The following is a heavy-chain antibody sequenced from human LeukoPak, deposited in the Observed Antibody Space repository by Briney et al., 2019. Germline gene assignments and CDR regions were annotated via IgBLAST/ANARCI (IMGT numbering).Heavy chain of an antibody. J-gene: IGHJ4*02. CDR2: IYSGGST. D-gene: IGHD6-19*01. Sequence: GGSLRLSCAASGFTVSSNYMSWVRQAPGKGLEWVSIIYSGGSTYYADSVKGRFTISRDNSKNTLYLQMNSLRAEDTAMYYCARALQVAVAGTVGDWGQGTLVTVSS. V-gene: IGHV3-53*01. CDR3: ARALQVAVAGTVGD. CDR1: GFTVSSNY.